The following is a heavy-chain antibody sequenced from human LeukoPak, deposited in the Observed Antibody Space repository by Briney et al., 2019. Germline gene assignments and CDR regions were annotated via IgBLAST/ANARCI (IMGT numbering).Heavy chain of an antibody. CDR2: IRSDGSST. CDR1: GFTFSNYW. CDR3: SRDSLSSCGGDCYSGLDV. V-gene: IGHV3-74*01. J-gene: IGHJ6*02. D-gene: IGHD2-21*02. Sequence: GGSLRLSCAASGFTFSNYWMHWVRQAPGEALMWVSRIRSDGSSTTYADSVKGRFTISRDNAKNTLYLQMNSLRAEDTAVYYCSRDSLSSCGGDCYSGLDVWGQGTTVTVSS.